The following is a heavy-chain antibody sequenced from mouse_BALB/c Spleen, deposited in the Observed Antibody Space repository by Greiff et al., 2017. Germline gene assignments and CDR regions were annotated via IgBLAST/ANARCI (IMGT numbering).Heavy chain of an antibody. J-gene: IGHJ4*01. D-gene: IGHD2-1*01. CDR1: GFTFTSYY. CDR2: INPSNGGT. V-gene: IGHV1S81*02. CDR3: TRWGYGKTFYAMDY. Sequence: QVQLLQSGAELVKPGASVKLSCKASGFTFTSYYMYWVKQRPGQGLEWIGEINPSNGGTNFNEKFKSKATLTVDNSSSTAYMQLSSLTSEDSAVYYCTRWGYGKTFYAMDYWGQGTSVTVSS.